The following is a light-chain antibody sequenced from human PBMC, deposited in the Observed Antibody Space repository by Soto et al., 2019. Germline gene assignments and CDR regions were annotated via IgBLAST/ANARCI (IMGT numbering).Light chain of an antibody. V-gene: IGKV3-15*01. Sequence: EVVLTQSPDALSLSLGERATLSCRASQSVSSNLAWYQQKPGQAPRLLIYGASTRATGIPARFSGSGSGTEFTLTISSLQSEDFAVYYCQQYNNWPPSTFGQGTKVDI. J-gene: IGKJ1*01. CDR2: GAS. CDR3: QQYNNWPPST. CDR1: QSVSSN.